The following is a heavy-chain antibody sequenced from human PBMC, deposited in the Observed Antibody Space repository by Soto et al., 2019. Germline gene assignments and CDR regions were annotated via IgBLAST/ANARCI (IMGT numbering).Heavy chain of an antibody. V-gene: IGHV4-30-2*03. CDR1: GDSISIGGYS. J-gene: IGHJ3*02. CDR3: ARHLRVRGVTAAFDI. D-gene: IGHD3-10*01. CDR2: IYHSGST. Sequence: SETLSLTCDVSGDSISIGGYSWNWLRQPPGKGLEWIGYIYHSGSTYYNPSLKSRVIISVDTSKNHFSLKLSSVTAADTAVYYCARHLRVRGVTAAFDIWGQGTMVTVSS.